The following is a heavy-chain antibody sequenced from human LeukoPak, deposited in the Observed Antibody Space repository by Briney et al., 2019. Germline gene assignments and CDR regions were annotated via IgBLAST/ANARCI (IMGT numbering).Heavy chain of an antibody. CDR3: ASSKDFYFDY. CDR2: IKQDGSEK. CDR1: GFTFNSYW. Sequence: GGSLRLSCAASGFTFNSYWMSWVRQAPGKGLEWVANIKQDGSEKYYVDSVKGRFTISRDNAKKSLCLQINSLRAEDTAVYYCASSKDFYFDYWGQGTLVTVSS. J-gene: IGHJ4*02. V-gene: IGHV3-7*03.